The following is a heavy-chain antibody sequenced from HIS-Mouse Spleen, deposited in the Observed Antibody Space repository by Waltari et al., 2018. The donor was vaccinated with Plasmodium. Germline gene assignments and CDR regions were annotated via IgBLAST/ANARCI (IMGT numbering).Heavy chain of an antibody. CDR2: ISYDGSNK. Sequence: QVQLVESGGGVVQPGRSLRLSCAASGFTFSSYGMHWVRQAPGKGVEWGAVISYDGSNKYYADSVKGRFTISRDNSKNTLYLQMNSLRAEDTAVYYCAKILSYSSSPEDYWGQGTLVTVSS. J-gene: IGHJ4*02. CDR3: AKILSYSSSPEDY. D-gene: IGHD6-6*01. V-gene: IGHV3-30*18. CDR1: GFTFSSYG.